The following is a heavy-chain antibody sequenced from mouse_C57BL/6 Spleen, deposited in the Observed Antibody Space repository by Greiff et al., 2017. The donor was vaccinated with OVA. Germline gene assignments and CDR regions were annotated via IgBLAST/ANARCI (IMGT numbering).Heavy chain of an antibody. Sequence: EVQLVESGGGLVQPGGSMKLSCVASGFTFSNYWMNWVRQSPEKGLEWVAQIRLKSDNYATHYAASVKGRFTISRDDSKSSVYLQMNNVRSEDTGIYYCTGGRYYSNFGYFDVWGTGTTVTVSS. CDR1: GFTFSNYW. J-gene: IGHJ1*03. CDR2: IRLKSDNYAT. V-gene: IGHV6-3*01. D-gene: IGHD2-5*01. CDR3: TGGRYYSNFGYFDV.